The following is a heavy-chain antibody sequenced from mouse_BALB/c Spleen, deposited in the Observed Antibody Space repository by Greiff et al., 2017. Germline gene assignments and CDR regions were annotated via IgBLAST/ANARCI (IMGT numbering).Heavy chain of an antibody. CDR2: INPNNGGT. CDR3: ARASYGSSYVYFDY. D-gene: IGHD1-1*01. J-gene: IGHJ2*01. CDR1: GYTFTDYN. Sequence: VQLKESGPELVKPGASVKIPCKASGYTFTDYNMDWVKQSHGKSLEWIGDINPNNGGTIYNQKFKGKATLTVDKSSSTAYMELRSLTSEDSAIYYCARASYGSSYVYFDYWGQGTTLTVSS. V-gene: IGHV1-18*01.